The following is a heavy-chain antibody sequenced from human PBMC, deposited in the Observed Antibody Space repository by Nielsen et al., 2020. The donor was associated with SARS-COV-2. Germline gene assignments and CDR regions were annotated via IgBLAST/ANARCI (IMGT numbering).Heavy chain of an antibody. CDR2: IGTSGGNS. Sequence: GESLKISCAASAFTFSTYWMHWVRQAPGKGLEWVSSIGTSGGNSYYSDPVKGRFTISRDISKNTLFLQMNSLRAEDTALYYCTTRTFYLDYWGQGTLVTVSS. D-gene: IGHD1-1*01. CDR1: AFTFSTYW. V-gene: IGHV3-23*01. CDR3: TTRTFYLDY. J-gene: IGHJ4*02.